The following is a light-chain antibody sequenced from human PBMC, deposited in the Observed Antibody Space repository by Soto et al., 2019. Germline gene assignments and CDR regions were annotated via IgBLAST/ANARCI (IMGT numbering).Light chain of an antibody. CDR3: AAWDDSLNGQV. Sequence: QSVLTQPPSASGTPGQRVTISCSGSSSNIGRNTGNWYQQLPGTAPKLLIYNNNQRPSGVPDRFSGTKSGTSASLAISGLQSEDEANYYCAAWDDSLNGQVFGTGTKVTVL. J-gene: IGLJ1*01. CDR1: SSNIGRNT. CDR2: NNN. V-gene: IGLV1-44*01.